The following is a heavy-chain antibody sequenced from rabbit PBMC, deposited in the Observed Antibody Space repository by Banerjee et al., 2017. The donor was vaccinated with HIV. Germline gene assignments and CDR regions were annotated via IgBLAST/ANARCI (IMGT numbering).Heavy chain of an antibody. V-gene: IGHV1S45*01. D-gene: IGHD4-1*01. CDR2: IYAGSSGTT. CDR1: GFDFSSNA. Sequence: QEQLVESGGGLVQPGGSLKLSCKASGFDFSSNAMCWVRQAPGKRPEWIACIYAGSSGTTYYASWAKGRFTISKTSSTTVTLQLTSLTAADTATYFCASGGWVDYLNLWGQGTLVTVS. CDR3: ASGGWVDYLNL. J-gene: IGHJ4*01.